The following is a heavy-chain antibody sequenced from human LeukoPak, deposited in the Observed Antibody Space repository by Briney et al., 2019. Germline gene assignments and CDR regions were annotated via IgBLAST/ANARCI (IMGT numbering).Heavy chain of an antibody. J-gene: IGHJ4*02. CDR1: GFTFSSYG. CDR2: ISYDGSNK. V-gene: IGHV3-30*18. CDR3: AKDRSFIAAAVNY. D-gene: IGHD6-13*01. Sequence: GRSLRLSCAASGFTFSSYGMHWVRQAPGKGLEWVAVISYDGSNKYYADSVKGRFTISRDNSKSTLYLQMNSLRAEDTAVYYCAKDRSFIAAAVNYWGQGTLVTVSS.